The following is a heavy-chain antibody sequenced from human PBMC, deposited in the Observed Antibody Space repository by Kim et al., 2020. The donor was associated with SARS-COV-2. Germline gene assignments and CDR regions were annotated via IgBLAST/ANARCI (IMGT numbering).Heavy chain of an antibody. CDR3: ARDGGSGSGTYRFVY. Sequence: PSLKSRVTISLDRSENQFSLQLSAVTSADTAVYYCARDGGSGSGTYRFVYWGQGTLVTVSS. D-gene: IGHD3-10*01. J-gene: IGHJ4*02. V-gene: IGHV4-59*01.